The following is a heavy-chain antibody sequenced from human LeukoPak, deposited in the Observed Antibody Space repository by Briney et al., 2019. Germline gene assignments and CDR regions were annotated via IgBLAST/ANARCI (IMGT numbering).Heavy chain of an antibody. Sequence: GGSLRLSCAASGFTFSDSGMHWVRQAPGKGLEWVLHISTSGTIIHYADSVKGRFTISRDNAKNSLYLQMNSLRAEDTAVYYCARPSSSGWWGLFDYWGQGTLVTVSS. CDR3: ARPSSSGWWGLFDY. D-gene: IGHD6-19*01. CDR2: ISTSGTII. J-gene: IGHJ4*02. V-gene: IGHV3-48*04. CDR1: GFTFSDSG.